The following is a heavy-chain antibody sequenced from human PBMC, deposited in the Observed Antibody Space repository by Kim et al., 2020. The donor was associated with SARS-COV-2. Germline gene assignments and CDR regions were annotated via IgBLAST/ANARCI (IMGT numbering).Heavy chain of an antibody. V-gene: IGHV3-73*01. Sequence: GGSLRLSCAASGFTFSGSAMHWVRQASGKGLEWVGRIRSKANSYATAFAASVKGRFTISRDDSKNTAYLQMNNLKTEDTSVYYCTRHYPGYCSGGSCYSTQDYWGQGTLVTVSS. CDR2: IRSKANSYAT. CDR3: TRHYPGYCSGGSCYSTQDY. CDR1: GFTFSGSA. D-gene: IGHD2-15*01. J-gene: IGHJ4*02.